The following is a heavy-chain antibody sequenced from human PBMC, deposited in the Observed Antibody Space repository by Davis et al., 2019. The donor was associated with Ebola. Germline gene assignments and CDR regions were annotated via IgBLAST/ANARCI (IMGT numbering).Heavy chain of an antibody. V-gene: IGHV3-74*01. Sequence: HTSGSLRLPCAASGFTFSRYWMHWVLQAPGTGLVWVSRINSDGSCTSYADSVKGRFTISRDNAKNTLYLQMNSLRAEDKAVYYCAKDGERSSGWLIVYFNYWGQGTLVTVSS. CDR3: AKDGERSSGWLIVYFNY. CDR1: GFTFSRYW. J-gene: IGHJ4*02. CDR2: INSDGSCT. D-gene: IGHD6-19*01.